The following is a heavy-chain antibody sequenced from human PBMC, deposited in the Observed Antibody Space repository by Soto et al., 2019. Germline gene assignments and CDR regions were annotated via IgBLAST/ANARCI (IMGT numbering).Heavy chain of an antibody. V-gene: IGHV1-69*02. CDR2: IIPILGIA. D-gene: IGHD2-21*01. CDR3: ASGTVVINY. J-gene: IGHJ4*02. Sequence: SVKVSCKASGGTFSSYTISWVRQAPGQGLEWMGRIIPILGIANYSPSFQGQVTISADKSISTAYLQWSSLKASDTAMYDCASGTVVINYWGQGTLVTVSS. CDR1: GGTFSSYT.